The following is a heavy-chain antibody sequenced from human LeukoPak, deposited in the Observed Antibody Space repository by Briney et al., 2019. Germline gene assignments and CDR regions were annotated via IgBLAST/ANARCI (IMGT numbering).Heavy chain of an antibody. CDR1: GFTFSSYS. J-gene: IGHJ3*02. D-gene: IGHD1-1*01. Sequence: GGSLRLSCAASGFTFSSYSMNWVRQAPGKGLEWVSSISGSSSYINYADSVKGRFTISRDNSKNTLYLQMNSLRAEDTAVYYCAKGIWRDRYAFDIWGQGTMVTVSS. V-gene: IGHV3-21*04. CDR3: AKGIWRDRYAFDI. CDR2: ISGSSSYI.